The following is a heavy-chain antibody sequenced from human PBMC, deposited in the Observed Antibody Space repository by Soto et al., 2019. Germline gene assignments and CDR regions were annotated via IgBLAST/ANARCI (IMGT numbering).Heavy chain of an antibody. D-gene: IGHD2-8*02. Sequence: QVQLQESGPGLVKPSETLSLTCTVSGDSISTYYWNWVRQPLGKGLEWIGYIYYLGRTNYNPSLRSPVTISLDTSTNPLPLNLTSVTAADTAVYYCARALVGLTPFDYWGQGILVTVSS. J-gene: IGHJ4*02. V-gene: IGHV4-59*01. CDR3: ARALVGLTPFDY. CDR1: GDSISTYY. CDR2: IYYLGRT.